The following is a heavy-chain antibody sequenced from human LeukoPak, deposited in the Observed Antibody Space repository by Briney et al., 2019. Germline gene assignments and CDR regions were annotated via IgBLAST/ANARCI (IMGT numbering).Heavy chain of an antibody. CDR1: GGSISSGDYY. Sequence: SETLSLTCTVSGGSISSGDYYWSWIRQPPGKGLEWIGYIYYSGSTYYNPSLKSRVTISVDTSKSQFSLKLSSVTAADTAVYYCARVVVGGYSYGPLDYWGQGTLVTVSS. CDR3: ARVVVGGYSYGPLDY. D-gene: IGHD5-18*01. J-gene: IGHJ4*02. V-gene: IGHV4-30-4*01. CDR2: IYYSGST.